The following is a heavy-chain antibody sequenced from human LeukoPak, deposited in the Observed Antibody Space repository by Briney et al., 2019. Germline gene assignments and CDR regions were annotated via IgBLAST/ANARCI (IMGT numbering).Heavy chain of an antibody. J-gene: IGHJ5*02. Sequence: GASVKVSCKASGYTFTSYGISWVRQAPGQGLEWMGWISAYNGNTNYAQKLQGRVTMTTDTSKSTTYMELRSLRSDDTAVYYCARPMIRDVVVPTATWFDPWGQGTLVTVSS. CDR2: ISAYNGNT. V-gene: IGHV1-18*01. CDR1: GYTFTSYG. CDR3: ARPMIRDVVVPTATWFDP. D-gene: IGHD2-2*01.